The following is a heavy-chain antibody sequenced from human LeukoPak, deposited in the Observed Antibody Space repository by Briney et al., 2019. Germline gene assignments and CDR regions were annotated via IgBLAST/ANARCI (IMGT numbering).Heavy chain of an antibody. CDR3: ARSYNRVELLYY. V-gene: IGHV4-34*01. D-gene: IGHD3-10*01. CDR2: INHSGIS. Sequence: SETLSLTCAVYGGSFSGYYWTWIRQPPGKGLEWIGEINHSGISNYNPSLKSRVTISLDTSKNQFSLRLSSVTAADTAVYYCARSYNRVELLYYWGQGTLVAVSS. J-gene: IGHJ4*02. CDR1: GGSFSGYY.